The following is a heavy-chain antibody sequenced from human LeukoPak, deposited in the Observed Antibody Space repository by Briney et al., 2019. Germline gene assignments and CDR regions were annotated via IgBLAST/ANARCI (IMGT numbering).Heavy chain of an antibody. CDR1: GGSISSYY. CDR2: IYYSGST. D-gene: IGHD1-26*01. CDR3: ARQNVGPAKAYYYGMDV. Sequence: SETLSLTCTVSGGSISSYYWSWIRQPPGKGLEWIGYIYYSGSTNYNSSLKSRVTISVDTSKNQFSLKLSSVTAADTAVYYCARQNVGPAKAYYYGMDVWGQGTTVTVSS. V-gene: IGHV4-59*01. J-gene: IGHJ6*02.